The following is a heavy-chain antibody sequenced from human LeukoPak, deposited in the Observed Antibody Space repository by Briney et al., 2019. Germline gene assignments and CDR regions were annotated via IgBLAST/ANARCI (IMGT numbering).Heavy chain of an antibody. D-gene: IGHD6-19*01. V-gene: IGHV1-24*01. J-gene: IGHJ4*02. CDR1: GYTLTELS. Sequence: PSVKVSCKVSGYTLTELSMHWVRQAPGQGLEWMGGFDPEDGETIYAQKFQGRVTITADESTSIAYMELGSLRSEDTAVYYCASSGIAVAGSVDYWGQGTLVTVSS. CDR3: ASSGIAVAGSVDY. CDR2: FDPEDGET.